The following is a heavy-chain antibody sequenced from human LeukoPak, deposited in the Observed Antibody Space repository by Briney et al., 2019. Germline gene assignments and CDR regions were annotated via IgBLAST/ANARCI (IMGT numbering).Heavy chain of an antibody. Sequence: GGSLRLSCAASGFNFSSYGMHWVRQAPGKGLEWVAFIRYDGSNKYYADSVKGRFTISRDNSKNTLYLQMNSLRAEDTAVYYCAKDLNLIAVAGTADPDYWGQGTLVTVSS. J-gene: IGHJ4*02. D-gene: IGHD6-19*01. CDR3: AKDLNLIAVAGTADPDY. V-gene: IGHV3-30*02. CDR1: GFNFSSYG. CDR2: IRYDGSNK.